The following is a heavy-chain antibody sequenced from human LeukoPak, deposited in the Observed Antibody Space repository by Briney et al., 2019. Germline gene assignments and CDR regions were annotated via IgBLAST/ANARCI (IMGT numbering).Heavy chain of an antibody. Sequence: GGSLRLSCAASGFTFSTYAMNWVRQAPGKGLEWVSVISGGGGDKKYADSVKGTFTISRDNSKNTLYLQMNNLRAEDTAVYYCARDRPPAYWGQGTLVTVSS. V-gene: IGHV3-23*01. CDR2: ISGGGGDK. CDR3: ARDRPPAY. CDR1: GFTFSTYA. J-gene: IGHJ4*02.